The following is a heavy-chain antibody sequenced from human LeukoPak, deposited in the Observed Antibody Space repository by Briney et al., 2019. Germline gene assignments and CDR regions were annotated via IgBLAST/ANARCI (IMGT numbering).Heavy chain of an antibody. CDR1: GGSFSGYY. Sequence: SETLSLTCAVYGGSFSGYYWSWIRQPPGKGLEWIGEINHSGSTNYNPSLKSRVTISVDTSKNQSSLKLSSVTAADTAMYYCARAGGRVNYFDNWGPGTLVTVSS. CDR2: INHSGST. D-gene: IGHD1-26*01. J-gene: IGHJ4*02. CDR3: ARAGGRVNYFDN. V-gene: IGHV4-34*01.